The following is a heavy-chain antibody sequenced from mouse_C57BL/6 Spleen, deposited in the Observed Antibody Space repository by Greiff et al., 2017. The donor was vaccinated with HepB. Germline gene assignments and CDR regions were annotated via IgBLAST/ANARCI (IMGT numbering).Heavy chain of an antibody. J-gene: IGHJ4*01. CDR2: INPNNGGT. CDR3: ARSYYGSSPYYAMDY. D-gene: IGHD1-1*01. V-gene: IGHV1-26*01. Sequence: EVQLQQSGPELVKPGASVKISCKASGYTFTDYYMNWVKQSHGKSLEWIGDINPNNGGTSYNQKFKGKATLTVDKSSSTAYMELRSLTSEDSAVYYCARSYYGSSPYYAMDYWGQGTSVTVSS. CDR1: GYTFTDYY.